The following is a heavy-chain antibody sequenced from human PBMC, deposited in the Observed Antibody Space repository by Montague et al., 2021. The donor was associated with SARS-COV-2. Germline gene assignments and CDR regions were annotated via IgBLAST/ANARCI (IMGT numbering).Heavy chain of an antibody. V-gene: IGHV4-59*08. J-gene: IGHJ4*02. D-gene: IGHD3-22*01. CDR3: ARHFYDSSGYYSDAYFDY. CDR2: ST. Sequence: STNYNPSLKSRVTISVDTSKNQLSLKLSSVTAADTAVYYCARHFYDSSGYYSDAYFDYWGKGTLVTV.